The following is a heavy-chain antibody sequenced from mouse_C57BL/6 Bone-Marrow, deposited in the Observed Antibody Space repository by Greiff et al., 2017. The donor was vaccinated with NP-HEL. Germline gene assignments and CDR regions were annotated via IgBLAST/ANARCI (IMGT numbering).Heavy chain of an antibody. V-gene: IGHV1-63*01. J-gene: IGHJ2*01. CDR2: IYPGGGYT. CDR1: GYTFTNYW. CDR3: ARGYSGRTKGFDY. Sequence: QVQLQQSGAELVRPGTSVKMSCKASGYTFTNYWIGWAKQRPGHGLEWIGDIYPGGGYTNYNEKFKGKATLTAAKSSSTAYMPFSSLTSEDYDIYCRARGYSGRTKGFDYWGQGTTLTVSS. D-gene: IGHD2-14*01.